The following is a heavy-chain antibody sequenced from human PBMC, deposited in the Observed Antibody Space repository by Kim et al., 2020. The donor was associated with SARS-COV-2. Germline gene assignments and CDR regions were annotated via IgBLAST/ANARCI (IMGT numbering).Heavy chain of an antibody. CDR3: ARDTSAWYDVPAKDY. V-gene: IGHV1-18*01. D-gene: IGHD6-19*01. CDR1: GYTFVTYY. J-gene: IGHJ4*02. Sequence: ASVKVSCKASGYTFVTYYISWVRQAPGQGLEWMGWIGPYNGNTNYAQKLQGRITMTTDTSTSTASMELRSLRSDDTAVYFCARDTSAWYDVPAKDYWAQG. CDR2: IGPYNGNT.